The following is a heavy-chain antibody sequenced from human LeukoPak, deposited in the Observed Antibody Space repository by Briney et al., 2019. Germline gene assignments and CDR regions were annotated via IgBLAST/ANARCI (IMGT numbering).Heavy chain of an antibody. CDR2: ISYDGSNK. D-gene: IGHD3-22*01. CDR3: AKGDYYDSSGYYYPNADVY. J-gene: IGHJ4*02. V-gene: IGHV3-30-3*01. Sequence: GGSLRLSCAASGFTFSSYAMHWVRQAPGKGLEWVAVISYDGSNKYYADSVKGRFTISRDNSKNTLYLQMNSLRAEDTAVYYCAKGDYYDSSGYYYPNADVYWGQGTLVTVSS. CDR1: GFTFSSYA.